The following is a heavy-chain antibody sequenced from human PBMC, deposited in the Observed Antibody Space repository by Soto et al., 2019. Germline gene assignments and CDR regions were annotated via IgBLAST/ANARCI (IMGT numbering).Heavy chain of an antibody. CDR3: ARECGGDCSNAFDL. J-gene: IGHJ3*01. D-gene: IGHD2-21*01. CDR2: LYSGAGT. CDR1: GFTVSSNY. Sequence: VQLVESGGGLVQPGGSLRLSCAASGFTVSSNYMNWVRQAPGKGLEWLSVLYSGAGTYYADSVKDRFTISRDNSKNRLYLQLNSLRAEDTAIYYCARECGGDCSNAFDLWGQGTIVTVSP. V-gene: IGHV3-66*01.